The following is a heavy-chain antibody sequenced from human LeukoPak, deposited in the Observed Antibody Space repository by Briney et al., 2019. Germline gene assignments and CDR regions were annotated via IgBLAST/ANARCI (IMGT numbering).Heavy chain of an antibody. D-gene: IGHD4-17*01. J-gene: IGHJ4*02. CDR1: GGSISYYY. CDR3: ARDSPYGDYKHLLDY. V-gene: IGHV4-59*01. CDR2: IYYSGST. Sequence: SETLSLACTVSGGSISYYYWSWIRQTPGKGLEWIGYIYYSGSTNYNPSLKSRVTISVDTSKNQFSLKLSSVTAADTAVYYCARDSPYGDYKHLLDYWGQGTLVTVSS.